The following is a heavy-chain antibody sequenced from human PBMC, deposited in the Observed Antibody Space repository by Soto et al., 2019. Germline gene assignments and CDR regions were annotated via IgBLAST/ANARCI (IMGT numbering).Heavy chain of an antibody. D-gene: IGHD3-3*01. CDR1: GLTLTSQA. Sequence: EVQLLESGGGLVQPGGSLRLSCATSGLTLTSQAMGWVRQAPGKGLEWVSSITAGGGTDYADSVRGRFTISRDNSKNTLYLQMSSLRAEDTAIYYCAKATGLLEPFDYWGQGILVTVSS. V-gene: IGHV3-23*01. CDR3: AKATGLLEPFDY. J-gene: IGHJ4*02. CDR2: ITAGGGT.